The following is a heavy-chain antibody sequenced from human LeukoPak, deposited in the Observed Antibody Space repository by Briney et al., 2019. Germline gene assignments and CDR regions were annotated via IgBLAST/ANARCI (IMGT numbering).Heavy chain of an antibody. CDR3: ARIGYSSSCCDY. V-gene: IGHV4-34*01. CDR2: INHSGST. J-gene: IGHJ4*02. D-gene: IGHD6-13*01. Sequence: SETLSLTCAVYGGSFSGYYWSWIRQPPGKGLEWIGEINHSGSTNYNPSLKSRVTISVDTSKNQFSLKLSSVTAADTAVYYCARIGYSSSCCDYWGQGTLVTVPS. CDR1: GGSFSGYY.